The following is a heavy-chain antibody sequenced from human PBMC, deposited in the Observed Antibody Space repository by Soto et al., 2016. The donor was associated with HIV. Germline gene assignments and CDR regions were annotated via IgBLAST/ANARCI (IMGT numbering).Heavy chain of an antibody. J-gene: IGHJ4*02. CDR2: ISAYSGNT. D-gene: IGHD3-10*01. V-gene: IGHV1-18*01. Sequence: QVQLVQSGTEVKKPGASVKVSCKASGYTFTSYGISWVRQAPGQGLEWMGWISAYSGNTNYAQKFQGRVTMTTDTSTSTAYMELRSLRSDDTAVYYCARLYYYASGSYYNFLGYFDYWGQGTLVTVSS. CDR3: ARLYYYASGSYYNFLGYFDY. CDR1: GYTFTSYG.